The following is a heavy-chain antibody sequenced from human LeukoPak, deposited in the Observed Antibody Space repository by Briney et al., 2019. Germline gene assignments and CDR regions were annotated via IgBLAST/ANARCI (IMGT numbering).Heavy chain of an antibody. CDR2: ISYDGSNK. D-gene: IGHD5-24*01. Sequence: GRSLRLSCAASGFTFSSYGMHWVRQAPGKGLEWVAVISYDGSNKYYADSVKGRFTISRDNSKNTLYLQMNSLRAEDTAVYYCAKDPERFPPPDYWGQGTLVTVSS. CDR1: GFTFSSYG. CDR3: AKDPERFPPPDY. V-gene: IGHV3-30*18. J-gene: IGHJ4*02.